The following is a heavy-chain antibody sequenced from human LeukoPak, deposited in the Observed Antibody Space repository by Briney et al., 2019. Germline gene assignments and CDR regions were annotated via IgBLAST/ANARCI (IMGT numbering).Heavy chain of an antibody. CDR1: GGTSTSYA. V-gene: IGHV1-69*06. J-gene: IGHJ6*03. CDR2: IIPIFGTK. Sequence: ASVKVSSTAPGGTSTSYAISWVRQAPGQGLEWMGGIIPIFGTKHYAQKYQDRVTITADKSTSTAYMELSSLRSEDTAVYYCARVVGLTGYSSSWYSGYYYYMDVWGKGTTVTVSS. D-gene: IGHD6-13*01. CDR3: ARVVGLTGYSSSWYSGYYYYMDV.